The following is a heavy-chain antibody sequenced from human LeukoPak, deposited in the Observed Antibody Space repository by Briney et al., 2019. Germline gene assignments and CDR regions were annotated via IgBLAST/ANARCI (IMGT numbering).Heavy chain of an antibody. CDR2: ISISGGTT. CDR3: ANEIRPNDY. D-gene: IGHD4-17*01. J-gene: IGHJ4*02. CDR1: AFAFSNHA. V-gene: IGHV3-23*01. Sequence: PGGSLRLSCTASAFAFSNHAMSWVRQAPGKGLEWVSSISISGGTTYYTDSVKGRFTISRENSKSTPYLQMNNLRADDTAVYYCANEIRPNDYWGQGTLVTVSS.